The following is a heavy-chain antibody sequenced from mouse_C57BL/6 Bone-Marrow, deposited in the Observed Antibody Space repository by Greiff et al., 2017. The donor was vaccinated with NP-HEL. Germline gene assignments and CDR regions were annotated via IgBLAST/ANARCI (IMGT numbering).Heavy chain of an antibody. CDR2: ISSGGSYT. J-gene: IGHJ2*01. Sequence: EVQVVESGGDLVKPGGSLKLSCAASGFTFSSYGMSWVRQTPDKRLEWVATISSGGSYTYYPHSVKGRFTISRDNSKNTLYLQLSSLTSEDTAMYDCAINYYSNYFDYCGQGTTPTVSA. V-gene: IGHV5-6*01. D-gene: IGHD2-12*01. CDR1: GFTFSSYG. CDR3: AINYYSNYFDY.